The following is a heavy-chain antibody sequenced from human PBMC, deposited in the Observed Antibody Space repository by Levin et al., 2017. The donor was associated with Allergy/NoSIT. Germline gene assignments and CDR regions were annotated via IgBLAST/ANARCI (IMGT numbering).Heavy chain of an antibody. V-gene: IGHV4-61*02. CDR3: ARDLEGCSGYKPYCYMDV. CDR2: IYVTGST. Sequence: SETLSLTCSVSGDSISRGFYYWSWIRQPAGEGLEWIGRIYVTGSTTYIPSLKSRVTISLDTSKDQVSLKINSVTAADTAVYYCARDLEGCSGYKPYCYMDVWGKGTTVTVSS. CDR1: GDSISRGFYY. D-gene: IGHD5-12*01. J-gene: IGHJ6*03.